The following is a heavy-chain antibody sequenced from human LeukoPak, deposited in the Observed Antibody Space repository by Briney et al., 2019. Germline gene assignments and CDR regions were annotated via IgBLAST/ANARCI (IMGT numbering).Heavy chain of an antibody. CDR2: MYNSGRT. V-gene: IGHV4-30-4*08. D-gene: IGHD6-13*01. CDR3: ARGEQQLVQGYYFDY. CDR1: GGSISSGGYY. Sequence: ASETLSLTCTVSGGSISSGGYYWSWIRQHPGKGLEWIGYMYNSGRTYYNPSLKSRVTISVDTSKNQFSLKLSSVTAADTAVYYCARGEQQLVQGYYFDYWGQGTLVTVSS. J-gene: IGHJ4*02.